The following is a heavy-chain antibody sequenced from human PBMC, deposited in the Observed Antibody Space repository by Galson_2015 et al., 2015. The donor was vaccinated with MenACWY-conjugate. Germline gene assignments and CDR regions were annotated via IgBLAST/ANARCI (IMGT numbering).Heavy chain of an antibody. CDR3: ARAPYGSQTNNYYMDV. D-gene: IGHD3-10*01. CDR2: IYYTGSA. J-gene: IGHJ6*03. Sequence: ETLSLTCAVSGGSISSYHWSWIRQPPGKGLEWIGYIYYTGSANYNPSLKSRATISVDTSKNQFSLKLSSVTAADTAVYFCARAPYGSQTNNYYMDVWGKGTTVTVSS. CDR1: GGSISSYH. V-gene: IGHV4-59*01.